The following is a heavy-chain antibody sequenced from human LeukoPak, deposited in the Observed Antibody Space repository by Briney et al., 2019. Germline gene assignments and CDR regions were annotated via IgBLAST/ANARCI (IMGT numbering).Heavy chain of an antibody. Sequence: AGGSLRLSCTASGFTFSTYWMNWVRQVPGKGLEWVSVIYSGGSTYYADSVKGRFTISRDNSKNTLYLQMNSLRAEDTAVYYCAGTYYYDKGAFDIWGQGTMVTVSS. CDR1: GFTFSTYW. D-gene: IGHD3-22*01. J-gene: IGHJ3*02. CDR3: AGTYYYDKGAFDI. V-gene: IGHV3-53*01. CDR2: IYSGGST.